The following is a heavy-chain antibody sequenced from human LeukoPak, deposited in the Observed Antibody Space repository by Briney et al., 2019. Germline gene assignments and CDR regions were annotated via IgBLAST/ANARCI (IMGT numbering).Heavy chain of an antibody. CDR2: ISSSGNNA. CDR3: AKDIQLST. D-gene: IGHD5-24*01. Sequence: GGSLRLSCAVSGFTFRGAAMTWVRQAPEKGLEWVSLISSSGNNAYYADSVKGRLTISRDNSKNTLSLQMNSLRVEDTAIYYCAKDIQLSTWGLGTRVTVSS. CDR1: GFTFRGAA. J-gene: IGHJ3*01. V-gene: IGHV3-23*01.